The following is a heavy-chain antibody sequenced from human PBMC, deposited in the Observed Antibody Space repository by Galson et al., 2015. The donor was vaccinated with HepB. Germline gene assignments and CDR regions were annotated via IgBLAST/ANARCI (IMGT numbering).Heavy chain of an antibody. D-gene: IGHD3-10*01. V-gene: IGHV1-69*04. CDR2: IIPILGIA. Sequence: SVKVSCKASGGTFSSYAISWARQAPGQGLEWMGRIIPILGIANYAQKFQGRVTITADKSTSTAYMELSSLRSEDTAVHYCARDAARGDYGSGSPQDYWGQGTLVTVSS. J-gene: IGHJ4*02. CDR3: ARDAARGDYGSGSPQDY. CDR1: GGTFSSYA.